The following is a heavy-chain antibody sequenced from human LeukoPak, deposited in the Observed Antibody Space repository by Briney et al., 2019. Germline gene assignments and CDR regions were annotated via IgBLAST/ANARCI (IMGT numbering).Heavy chain of an antibody. CDR2: IIPIFGTA. V-gene: IGHV1-69*05. D-gene: IGHD3-22*01. CDR3: ARGHLDDPDSSGYYSLLFDY. Sequence: ASVKVSCKASGGTFSSYAISWVRQAPGQGLEWMGGIIPIFGTANYAQKFQGRVTITTDESTSTDYMELSSPRSEDTAVYYRARGHLDDPDSSGYYSLLFDYWGQGTLVTVSS. CDR1: GGTFSSYA. J-gene: IGHJ4*02.